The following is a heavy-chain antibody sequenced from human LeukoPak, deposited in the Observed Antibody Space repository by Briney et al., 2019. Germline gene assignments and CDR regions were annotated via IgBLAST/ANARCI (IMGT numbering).Heavy chain of an antibody. D-gene: IGHD1-26*01. CDR1: GFTFSSYS. CDR2: ISGSSTYV. Sequence: GGSLRLSXAASGFTFSSYSMNWVRQAPGKGMEWISSISGSSTYVYYADSMRGRFTISRDDAKNSLYLQMNSLRAEDTAGYYCARGVSGRYYDFDYWGQGTLVTVSS. CDR3: ARGVSGRYYDFDY. J-gene: IGHJ4*02. V-gene: IGHV3-21*06.